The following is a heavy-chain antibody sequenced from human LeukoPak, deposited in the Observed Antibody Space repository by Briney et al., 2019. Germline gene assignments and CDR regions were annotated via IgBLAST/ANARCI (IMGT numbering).Heavy chain of an antibody. D-gene: IGHD5-18*01. J-gene: IGHJ4*02. Sequence: ASVKVSCKASGYTFTGYYMHWVRQPPGQGLEWMGRINPNSGGTNYAQKFQSRVTMTRDTSISTAYMELSRLRSDDTAVYYCARDRRGYSYGYYFDYWGQGTLVTVSS. CDR3: ARDRRGYSYGYYFDY. CDR1: GYTFTGYY. CDR2: INPNSGGT. V-gene: IGHV1-2*06.